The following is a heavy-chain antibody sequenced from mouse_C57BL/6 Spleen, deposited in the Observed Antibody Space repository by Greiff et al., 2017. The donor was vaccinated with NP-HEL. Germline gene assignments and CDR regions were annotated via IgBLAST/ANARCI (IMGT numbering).Heavy chain of an antibody. CDR1: GYTFTSYW. Sequence: VQLQQPGAELVKPGASVKLSCKASGYTFTSYWMQWVKQRPGQGLEWIGEIDPSDSYTNSNQKFKGKATLTVDTSSSTAYMQLSSLTSEDSAVYDCARVITTVVEAMDYWGQGTSVTVSS. CDR2: IDPSDSYT. D-gene: IGHD1-1*01. V-gene: IGHV1-50*01. J-gene: IGHJ4*01. CDR3: ARVITTVVEAMDY.